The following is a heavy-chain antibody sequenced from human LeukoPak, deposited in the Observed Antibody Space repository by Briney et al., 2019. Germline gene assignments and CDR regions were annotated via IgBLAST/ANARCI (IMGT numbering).Heavy chain of an antibody. J-gene: IGHJ4*02. CDR1: GFNFSNYW. V-gene: IGHV3-7*03. Sequence: SGGSLRLSCAASGFNFSNYWMCWARQTPGKGLEWVANINRDGSEKYYVDSVEGQFTISRDNAKNSLFLQMNSLRVEDTAVYYCARRRGYSYGRNNYYFDYWGQGTLVTVSS. D-gene: IGHD5-18*01. CDR3: ARRRGYSYGRNNYYFDY. CDR2: INRDGSEK.